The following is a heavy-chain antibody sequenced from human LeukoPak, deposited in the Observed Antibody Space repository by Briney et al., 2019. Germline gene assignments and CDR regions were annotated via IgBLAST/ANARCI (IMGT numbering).Heavy chain of an antibody. CDR3: ALLAVASDFDY. J-gene: IGHJ4*02. Sequence: GGSLRLSCVVSGFPFSVYEMNWVRQAPGQGLEWVSNIASSGTIKYYADSVKGRFSISRDNAKSSLYLQMNSLRVEDTAFYYCALLAVASDFDYWGQGALVTVSS. CDR2: IASSGTIK. CDR1: GFPFSVYE. D-gene: IGHD6-19*01. V-gene: IGHV3-48*03.